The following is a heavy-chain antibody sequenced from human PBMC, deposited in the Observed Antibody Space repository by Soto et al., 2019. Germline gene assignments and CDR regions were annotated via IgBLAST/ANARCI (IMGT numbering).Heavy chain of an antibody. CDR1: GGSISTYY. CDR2: IYFSGST. D-gene: IGHD3-3*01. Sequence: PSETLSLTCTVSGGSISTYYWSWIRQPPGKGLEWIGYIYFSGSTSYRPSLESRVTMSLDTSKNQFSLKLNSVTAADTAIYYCVRDSVRFGPAFDSWGQGTQVTVSS. CDR3: VRDSVRFGPAFDS. V-gene: IGHV4-59*12. J-gene: IGHJ4*02.